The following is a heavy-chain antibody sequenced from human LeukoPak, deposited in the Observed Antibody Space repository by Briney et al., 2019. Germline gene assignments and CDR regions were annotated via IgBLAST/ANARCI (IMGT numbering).Heavy chain of an antibody. J-gene: IGHJ4*02. Sequence: GGSLRLSCVASGFSFNNFGMSWVRQAPGKGLEWVSSISGTGGSTHYADSVKGRFTISRDNSKNTLYLQMNSLRAEDTAVYYCAKDLEQLGPSVVDYWGQGTLVTVSS. CDR2: ISGTGGST. CDR3: AKDLEQLGPSVVDY. D-gene: IGHD6-6*01. V-gene: IGHV3-23*01. CDR1: GFSFNNFG.